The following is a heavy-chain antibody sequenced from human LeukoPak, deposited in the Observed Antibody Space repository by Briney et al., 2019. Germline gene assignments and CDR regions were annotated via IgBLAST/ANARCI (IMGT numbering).Heavy chain of an antibody. Sequence: SETLSLTCTASGGSISSYYWSWIRQPPGKGLEWIGYIYYSGSTNYNPSLKSRVTISVDTSKNQFSLKLSSVTAADTAVYYCARVSPENDAFDIWGQGTMVTVSS. V-gene: IGHV4-59*01. CDR2: IYYSGST. CDR3: ARVSPENDAFDI. J-gene: IGHJ3*02. CDR1: GGSISSYY.